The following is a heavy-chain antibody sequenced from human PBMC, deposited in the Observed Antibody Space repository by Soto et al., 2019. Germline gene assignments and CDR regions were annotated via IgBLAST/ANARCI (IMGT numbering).Heavy chain of an antibody. CDR2: IDYCGAT. Sequence: QVQLHQWGTGLLKPSETLSLTCSVSGESFSGHFWTWIRQPPGKGLEWIGEIDYCGATHYNASVKSRVSMSVDTTKKQVSLKVTSVTAADTAVYYCARGGITPSMFFFDYWGQGTLVIVSS. D-gene: IGHD3-10*02. V-gene: IGHV4-34*01. J-gene: IGHJ4*02. CDR1: GESFSGHF. CDR3: ARGGITPSMFFFDY.